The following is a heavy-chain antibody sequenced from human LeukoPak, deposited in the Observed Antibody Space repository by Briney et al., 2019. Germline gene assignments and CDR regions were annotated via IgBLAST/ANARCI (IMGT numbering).Heavy chain of an antibody. V-gene: IGHV5-51*01. CDR1: GYSFTSYW. CDR3: ARTGPEETFLYYYYYGMDV. Sequence: GESLKISCKGSGYSFTSYWIGWVRQMPGKGLEWMGIIYPGDSDTRYSPSFQGQVTISADKSISTAYLQWSSLKASDTAMYYCARTGPEETFLYYYYYGMDVWGQGTTVTVSS. J-gene: IGHJ6*02. CDR2: IYPGDSDT. D-gene: IGHD1-1*01.